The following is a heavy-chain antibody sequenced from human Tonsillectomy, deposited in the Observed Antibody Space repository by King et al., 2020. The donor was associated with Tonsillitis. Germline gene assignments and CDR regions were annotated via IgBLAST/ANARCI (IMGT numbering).Heavy chain of an antibody. V-gene: IGHV4-59*01. J-gene: IGHJ4*02. CDR2: IYYSGST. CDR1: GGSISSYY. CDR3: ARDLRYGGNSGGGDY. Sequence: QLQKSGPGLVKPSETLSLTCTVSGGSISSYYWSWIRQPPGKGLEWIGYIYYSGSTNYNPSLKSRVTISVDTSKNQFSLKLSSVTAADTAVYYCARDLRYGGNSGGGDYWGQGTLVTVSS. D-gene: IGHD4-23*01.